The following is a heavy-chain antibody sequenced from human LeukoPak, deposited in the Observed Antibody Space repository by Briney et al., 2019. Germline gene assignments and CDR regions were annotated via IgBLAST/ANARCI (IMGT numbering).Heavy chain of an antibody. CDR2: ISGGGDIT. Sequence: GGSLRLSCAASGFNFANHAMSWVRPTPGKGLEWVSAISGGGDITYYADSVTGRFTISRDNSKDTLFLQMHSLRPGDTAVYYCVREDTPATANYWGQGTLVTISS. CDR3: VREDTPATANY. CDR1: GFNFANHA. J-gene: IGHJ4*02. D-gene: IGHD2-21*02. V-gene: IGHV3-23*01.